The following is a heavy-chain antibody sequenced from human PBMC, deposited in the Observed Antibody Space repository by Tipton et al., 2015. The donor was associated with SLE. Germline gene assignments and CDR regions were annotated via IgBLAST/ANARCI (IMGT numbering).Heavy chain of an antibody. CDR2: IYYTGIT. Sequence: TLSLTCSVSSGSISNSDYYWGWIRQPPGKGLEWIGSIYYTGITWYNPSLKSRVLVSLDSSKNQFSLKLTSVTAADTAVYYCARPDLIWGQGTLVTVSS. CDR1: SGSISNSDYY. V-gene: IGHV4-39*07. J-gene: IGHJ4*02. CDR3: ARPDLI. D-gene: IGHD1-14*01.